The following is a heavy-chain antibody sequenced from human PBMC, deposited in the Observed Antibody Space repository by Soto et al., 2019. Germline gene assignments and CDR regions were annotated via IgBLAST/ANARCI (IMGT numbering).Heavy chain of an antibody. CDR3: ARDAGGWYQLRSPWFAP. V-gene: IGHV4-31*03. CDR1: GGSISSGGYY. Sequence: QVQLQESGPGLVKPSQTLSLTCTVSGGSISSGGYYWSWIRQHPGKGLEWIGYIYYSGSAYYNPSLKSRVTISVDTSKNQFSLRLSSVTAADTAVYYCARDAGGWYQLRSPWFAPWGQGTLVTVSS. J-gene: IGHJ5*02. D-gene: IGHD2-2*01. CDR2: IYYSGSA.